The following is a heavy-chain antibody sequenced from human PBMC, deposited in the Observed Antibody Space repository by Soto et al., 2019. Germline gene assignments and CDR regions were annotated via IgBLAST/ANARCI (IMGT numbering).Heavy chain of an antibody. J-gene: IGHJ4*02. Sequence: EVQLLESGGGLVQPGGSLRLSCAASEFTFSNYAMSWVRQAPGKGLEWVSAISYGGGTTYYADSVKGRFTISRDNSKNTLYQQMNSLRAEDTAVYDCAKNPGYYYDSTGYHFDSWGQGTLVTVSS. CDR2: ISYGGGTT. CDR3: AKNPGYYYDSTGYHFDS. V-gene: IGHV3-23*01. D-gene: IGHD3-22*01. CDR1: EFTFSNYA.